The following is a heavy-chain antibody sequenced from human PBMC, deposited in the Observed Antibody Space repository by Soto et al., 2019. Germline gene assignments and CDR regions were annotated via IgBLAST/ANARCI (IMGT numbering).Heavy chain of an antibody. Sequence: PSETLSLTCTVSGDSISGSDYYWIWIRQPPGKGLESIGYIYYRGSTYYNPSLKNRLSISVDTSKNQSSLKLTSVTAADTAVYYCARLQIGAAGTLVDYWGQGTLVTVS. CDR1: GDSISGSDYY. J-gene: IGHJ4*02. CDR2: IYYRGST. CDR3: ARLQIGAAGTLVDY. V-gene: IGHV4-30-4*01. D-gene: IGHD6-13*01.